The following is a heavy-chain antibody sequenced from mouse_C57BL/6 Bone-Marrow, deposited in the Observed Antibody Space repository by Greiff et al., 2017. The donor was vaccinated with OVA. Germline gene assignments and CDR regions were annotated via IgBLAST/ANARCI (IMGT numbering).Heavy chain of an antibody. J-gene: IGHJ3*01. CDR3: TRDSSYYPTY. V-gene: IGHV5-9-1*02. D-gene: IGHD1-1*01. CDR1: GFTFSSYA. CDR2: ISSGGDYI. Sequence: EVKLVESGEGLVKPGGSLKLSCAASGFTFSSYAMSWVRQTPEKRLEWVAYISSGGDYIYYADTVKGRFTISRDNARNTLYLQMSSLKSEDTAMYYCTRDSSYYPTYWGQGTLVTVSA.